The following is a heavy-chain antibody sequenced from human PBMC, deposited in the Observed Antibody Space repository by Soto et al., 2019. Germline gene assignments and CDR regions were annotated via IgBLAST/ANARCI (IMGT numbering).Heavy chain of an antibody. D-gene: IGHD5-12*01. CDR1: GFTFSSYS. Sequence: EVQLVESGGGLVQPGGSLRLSCAASGFTFSSYSMNWIRQAPGKGLEWVSYIHGSRSIIYYADSVKGRFTVSRDNAKNSLFLQMNSLTAADTAIYYCARDARNGYDDYWGQGTLVTVSS. CDR2: IHGSRSII. J-gene: IGHJ4*02. V-gene: IGHV3-48*01. CDR3: ARDARNGYDDY.